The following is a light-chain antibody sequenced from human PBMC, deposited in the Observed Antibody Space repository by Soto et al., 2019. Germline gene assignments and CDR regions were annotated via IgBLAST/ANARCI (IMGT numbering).Light chain of an antibody. Sequence: SYELTQPPSVSVSPGQTASITCSGDKLGDKYACWYKQKPGQSPVLVIYQDSKRPSGSPERFSGSNSGNTATLTISGTQAMDEADYFCQAWDSSPAVFGGGTKLTVL. V-gene: IGLV3-1*01. CDR2: QDS. CDR1: KLGDKY. CDR3: QAWDSSPAV. J-gene: IGLJ3*02.